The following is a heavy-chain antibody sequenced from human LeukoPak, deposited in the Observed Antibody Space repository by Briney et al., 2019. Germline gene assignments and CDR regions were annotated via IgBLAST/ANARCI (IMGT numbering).Heavy chain of an antibody. Sequence: SETLSLTCTVSGGSISSSSYYWGWIRQPPGKGLEWIGSIYYSGSTYYNPSLKSRVTISVDTSKNQFSLKLSSVTAADTAVSYCARPMTTVTTGNWFDPWGQGTLVTVSS. D-gene: IGHD4-17*01. V-gene: IGHV4-39*01. CDR1: GGSISSSSYY. CDR2: IYYSGST. CDR3: ARPMTTVTTGNWFDP. J-gene: IGHJ5*02.